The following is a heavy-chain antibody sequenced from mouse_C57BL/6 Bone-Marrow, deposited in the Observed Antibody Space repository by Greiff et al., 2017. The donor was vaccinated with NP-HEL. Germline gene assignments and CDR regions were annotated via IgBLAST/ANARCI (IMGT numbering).Heavy chain of an antibody. CDR1: GYTFTSYW. Sequence: EVQLQQSGTVLARPGASVKMSCKTSGYTFTSYWMHWVKQRPGQGLEWIGAIYPGNSDTSYNQKFKGKAKLTAVTSASTAYMELSSLTNEDSAVYYCTRSPITTVVAIDYWGQVTTLTVSS. CDR2: IYPGNSDT. V-gene: IGHV1-5*01. D-gene: IGHD1-1*01. J-gene: IGHJ2*01. CDR3: TRSPITTVVAIDY.